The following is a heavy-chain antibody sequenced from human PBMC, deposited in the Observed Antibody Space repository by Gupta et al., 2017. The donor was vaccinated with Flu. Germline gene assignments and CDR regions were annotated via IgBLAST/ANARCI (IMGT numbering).Heavy chain of an antibody. D-gene: IGHD2-2*02. Sequence: KGLEWVAGISASGGSPYYADSVKGRFTISRDNSKNTLFLQMNSLRVEDTAVYYCAKDTHIVVLPTALRGHFDYWGQGTLVTASS. CDR2: ISASGGSP. V-gene: IGHV3-23*01. CDR3: AKDTHIVVLPTALRGHFDY. J-gene: IGHJ4*02.